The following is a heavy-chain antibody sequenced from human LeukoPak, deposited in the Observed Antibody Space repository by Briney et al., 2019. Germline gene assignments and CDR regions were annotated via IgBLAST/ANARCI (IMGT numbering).Heavy chain of an antibody. CDR3: ARVWRYGMDV. CDR2: IYYSGST. D-gene: IGHD2-21*01. CDR1: GGSISSGGYY. J-gene: IGHJ6*02. Sequence: SETLSLTCTVSGGSISSGGYYWSWIRQPPGKGLEWIGYIYYSGSTYYNPSLKSRVTISVDTSKNQFSLKLSSVTAADTAVYYCARVWRYGMDVWGQGTTVTVSS. V-gene: IGHV4-31*03.